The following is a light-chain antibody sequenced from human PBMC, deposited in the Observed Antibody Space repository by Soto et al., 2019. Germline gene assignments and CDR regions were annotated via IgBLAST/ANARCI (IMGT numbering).Light chain of an antibody. CDR1: SSDVGGYNY. CDR2: NFN. V-gene: IGLV2-14*01. J-gene: IGLJ7*01. CDR3: SSYTSSRTAV. Sequence: QSALTQPASVSGSPGQSINISSTGTSSDVGGYNYVSWYQQHPGKAPKLIIYNFNNRPSGVSNRFSGSKSGNTASLTISGLQAEDEADYYCSSYTSSRTAVFGGGTQLTVL.